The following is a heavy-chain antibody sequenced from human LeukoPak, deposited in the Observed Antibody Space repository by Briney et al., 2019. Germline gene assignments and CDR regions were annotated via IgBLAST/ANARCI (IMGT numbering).Heavy chain of an antibody. CDR1: GGSISSYY. Sequence: SETLSLTCTVSGGSISSYYWSWIRQPPGKGLEWIGYIYYSGSTNYNPSLKSRVTIPVDTSKNQFSLKLSSVTAADTAVYYCARENYYGSGKWNYYYMDVWGKGTTVTVSS. CDR3: ARENYYGSGKWNYYYMDV. D-gene: IGHD3-10*01. V-gene: IGHV4-59*01. CDR2: IYYSGST. J-gene: IGHJ6*03.